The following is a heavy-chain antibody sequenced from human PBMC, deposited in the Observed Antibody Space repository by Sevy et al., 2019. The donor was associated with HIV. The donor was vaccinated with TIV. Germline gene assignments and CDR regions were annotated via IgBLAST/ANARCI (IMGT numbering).Heavy chain of an antibody. CDR1: GGSMYSAGYY. Sequence: SETLSLTCTVSGGSMYSAGYYWSWIRRPPGRGLEWIGYIHYNGRTFYNPSLKSRVVISVDTSKNQFPLNVTSVTAADTAAYYCARGHDSYYYVLDVWGQGTTVTVSS. J-gene: IGHJ6*02. V-gene: IGHV4-31*03. CDR2: IHYNGRT. CDR3: ARGHDSYYYVLDV.